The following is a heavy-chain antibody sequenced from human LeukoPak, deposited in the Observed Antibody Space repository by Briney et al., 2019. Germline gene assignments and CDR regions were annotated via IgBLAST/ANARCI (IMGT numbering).Heavy chain of an antibody. Sequence: SVKVSCKASGGTFSSYAISWVRQAPGQGLEWMGGIIPIFGTANYAQKLQGRVTITADESTSTAYMELSSLRSEDTAVYYCARGDYYDSSGSPPSYYFDYWGQGTLVTVSS. CDR2: IIPIFGTA. D-gene: IGHD3-22*01. V-gene: IGHV1-69*13. CDR1: GGTFSSYA. J-gene: IGHJ4*02. CDR3: ARGDYYDSSGSPPSYYFDY.